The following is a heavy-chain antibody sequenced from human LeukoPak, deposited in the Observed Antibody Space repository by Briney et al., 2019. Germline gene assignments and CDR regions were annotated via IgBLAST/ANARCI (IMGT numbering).Heavy chain of an antibody. J-gene: IGHJ4*02. CDR3: AKKGDGSGWFWGD. D-gene: IGHD6-19*01. Sequence: GGSLRLSCAASGFTFSTSVMAWVRQPPGKGLEYVASINTDGSSYLSDSAKGRFTVSRDISKNTLDLQLMSLRVEDTAVYYCAKKGDGSGWFWGDWGQGTLVTVSS. V-gene: IGHV3-23*01. CDR1: GFTFSTSV. CDR2: INTDGSS.